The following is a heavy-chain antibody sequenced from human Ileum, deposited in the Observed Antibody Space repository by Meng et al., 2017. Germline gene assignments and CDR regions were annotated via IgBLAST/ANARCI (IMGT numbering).Heavy chain of an antibody. J-gene: IGHJ4*02. Sequence: VQPVQYGAGVKKAGASVKVSCKAFGYTFTTYVKHLVRPAPGQGLEWMGWYNVDNGDTRYSQKFQGRLTITRDTSASTAYLELSSLTSEDTAVYYCARNTVGTTTLDYWGQGTLVTVSS. CDR2: YNVDNGDT. V-gene: IGHV1-3*01. CDR1: GYTFTTYV. CDR3: ARNTVGTTTLDY. D-gene: IGHD1-1*01.